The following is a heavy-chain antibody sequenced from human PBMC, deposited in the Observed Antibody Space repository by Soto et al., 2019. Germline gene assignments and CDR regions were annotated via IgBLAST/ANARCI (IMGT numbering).Heavy chain of an antibody. V-gene: IGHV3-23*01. J-gene: IGHJ6*02. CDR1: GFTFSSYA. D-gene: IGHD3-9*01. CDR3: AKNVWGITIFGGMDV. Sequence: EVQLLESGGGLVQPGGSLRLSCAASGFTFSSYAMSWVRQAPEKGLEWVSAISGGGGTTYYADSVKGRFTISRDNSKNTLYLQMDSLRAEDTAVYYCAKNVWGITIFGGMDVWRQGTTVTVSS. CDR2: ISGGGGTT.